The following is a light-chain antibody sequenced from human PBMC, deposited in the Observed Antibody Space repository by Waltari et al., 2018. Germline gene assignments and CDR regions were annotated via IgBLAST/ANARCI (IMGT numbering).Light chain of an antibody. V-gene: IGKV1-5*03. J-gene: IGKJ1*01. CDR1: QSLSNW. CDR2: KAS. CDR3: QQYRNLWT. Sequence: DIQMTQSPSTLSASVGDRVTITCRASQSLSNWLAWYQQKPGKAPKVLIYKASTLESGVPSRFSGSGSGTEFTLTISSLQPDDFATYYCQQYRNLWTLGQGTKVEIK.